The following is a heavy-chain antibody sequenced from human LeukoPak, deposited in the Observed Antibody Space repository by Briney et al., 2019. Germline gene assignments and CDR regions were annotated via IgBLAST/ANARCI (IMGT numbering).Heavy chain of an antibody. J-gene: IGHJ5*02. Sequence: PSETLSLTCTVSGXSISSYYGSWIRQPPGKGLEWIGYIYYSGSTNYNPSLKSRVTISVDTSKNQFSLKLSSVTAADTAVYYCARELDNWFDPWGQGTLVTVSS. CDR2: IYYSGST. V-gene: IGHV4-59*01. CDR1: GXSISSYY. CDR3: ARELDNWFDP.